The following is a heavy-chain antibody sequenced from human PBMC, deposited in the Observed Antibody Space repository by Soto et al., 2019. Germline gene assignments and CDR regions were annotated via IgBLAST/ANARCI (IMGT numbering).Heavy chain of an antibody. CDR1: VGTFSSYA. Sequence: ASVKVSCKASVGTFSSYAISWVRQAPGQGLEWMGGIIPIFGTANYAQKFQGRVTITADESTSTAYVELSSLRSEDTAVYYCARGRSSSPLAPFGYWGQGTLVTVSS. CDR3: ARGRSSSPLAPFGY. CDR2: IIPIFGTA. D-gene: IGHD6-6*01. V-gene: IGHV1-69*13. J-gene: IGHJ4*02.